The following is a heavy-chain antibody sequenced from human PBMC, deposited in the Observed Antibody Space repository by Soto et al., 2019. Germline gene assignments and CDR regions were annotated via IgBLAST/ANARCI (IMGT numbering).Heavy chain of an antibody. D-gene: IGHD2-2*01. CDR2: IYYSGST. V-gene: IGHV4-39*01. Sequence: PSETLSLTCTVSGGSISSSSYYWGWIRQPPGKGLEWIGSIYYSGSTYCNPSLKSRVTVSVDTSKNQFSLKLSSVTAADTAVYYCARPRRYCSSTSCYTNWFDPWGQGTLVTVSS. J-gene: IGHJ5*02. CDR1: GGSISSSSYY. CDR3: ARPRRYCSSTSCYTNWFDP.